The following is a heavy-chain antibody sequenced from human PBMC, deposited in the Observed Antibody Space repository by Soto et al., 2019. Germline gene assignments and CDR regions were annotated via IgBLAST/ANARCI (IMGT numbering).Heavy chain of an antibody. V-gene: IGHV4-31*03. CDR1: GGSISSGGYY. J-gene: IGHJ6*03. D-gene: IGHD2-2*01. CDR2: IYYSGST. Sequence: PSETLSLTCTVSGGSISSGGYYWSWIRQHPGKGLEWIGYIYYSGSTYYNPSLKSRVTISVDTSKNQFSLKLSSVTAADTAVYYCARDSGSNPYYYHYMDVWGKGTTVTVSS. CDR3: ARDSGSNPYYYHYMDV.